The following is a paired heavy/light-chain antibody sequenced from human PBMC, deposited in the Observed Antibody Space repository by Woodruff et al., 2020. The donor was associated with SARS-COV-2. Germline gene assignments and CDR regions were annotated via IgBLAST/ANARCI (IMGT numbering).Light chain of an antibody. V-gene: IGKV2-28*01. Sequence: DIVMTQSPLSLPVTPGEPASISCRSSQSLLHSNGYNYLDWYLQKPGQSPHLLIYLGSNRASGVPDRFSGSGSGTDFTLKISRVEAEDVGVYYCMQGLQIPRTFGQGTKLEIK. J-gene: IGKJ2*01. CDR2: LGS. CDR1: QSLLHSNGYNY. CDR3: MQGLQIPRT.
Heavy chain of an antibody. J-gene: IGHJ3*01. CDR1: GYTFTTYY. V-gene: IGHV1-2*06. CDR2: INTATGAT. Sequence: QVLLVQSGAEVKKPGASVMVSCKASGYTFTTYYIHWVRQAPGQGLEWMGRINTATGATDYQQNFLGRVTMTKDTSITTAYMELSTLRFDDTALYYCAISFSYDVGHAFDFWGQGTMVSVSA. CDR3: AISFSYDVGHAFDF. D-gene: IGHD3-16*02.